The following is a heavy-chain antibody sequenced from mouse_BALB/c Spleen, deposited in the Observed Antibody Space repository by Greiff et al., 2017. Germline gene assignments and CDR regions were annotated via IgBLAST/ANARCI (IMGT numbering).Heavy chain of an antibody. V-gene: IGHV7-3*02. D-gene: IGHD2-10*01. CDR1: GFTFTDYY. J-gene: IGHJ4*01. CDR2: IRNKANGYTT. Sequence: EVKLVESGGGLVQPGGSLRLSCATSGFTFTDYYMSWVRQPPGKALEWLGFIRNKANGYTTEYSASVKGRFTISRDNSQSILYLQMNTLRAEDSATYYCARTPTTDYAMDYWGQGTSVTVSS. CDR3: ARTPTTDYAMDY.